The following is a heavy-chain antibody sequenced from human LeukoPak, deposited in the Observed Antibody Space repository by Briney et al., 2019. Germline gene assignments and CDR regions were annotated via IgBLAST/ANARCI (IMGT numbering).Heavy chain of an antibody. D-gene: IGHD5-24*01. J-gene: IGHJ4*02. CDR1: GFIFSSYS. V-gene: IGHV3-21*01. CDR2: ISSTSTYI. Sequence: GSLRLPCAASGFIFSSYSMNWVRHAPGKGLEWVSSISSTSTYIHYADSLKGRFTISRDNARNSLYLQINSLRVEDTAVYYCARVQRGEMATFDYWGQGTLVTVSS. CDR3: ARVQRGEMATFDY.